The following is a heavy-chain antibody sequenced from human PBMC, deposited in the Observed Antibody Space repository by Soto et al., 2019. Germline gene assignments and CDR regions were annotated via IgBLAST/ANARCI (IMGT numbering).Heavy chain of an antibody. CDR3: ARKPYRGTFYYMDV. CDR1: GFTFSSYS. J-gene: IGHJ6*03. Sequence: GGSLRLSCAASGFTFSSYSMNWVRRAPGKGLEWVSYISSSSSTIYYADSVKGRFTISRDNAKNSLYLQMNSLRAEDTAVYYCARKPYRGTFYYMDVWGKGTTVTVSS. D-gene: IGHD4-4*01. CDR2: ISSSSSTI. V-gene: IGHV3-48*01.